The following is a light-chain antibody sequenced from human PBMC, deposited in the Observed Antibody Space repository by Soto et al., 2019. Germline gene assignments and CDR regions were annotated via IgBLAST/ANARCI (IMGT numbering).Light chain of an antibody. Sequence: DIQMTQSPSTLSTSVGDRVTITCRASQSISHLLAWYQQKPGKAPKLLIYDASNLESGVPSRFSGSGSGTEFTLTISSLQPDDFATYYCQQYNSDPPWTFGQGTKVDIK. CDR3: QQYNSDPPWT. CDR2: DAS. CDR1: QSISHL. V-gene: IGKV1-5*01. J-gene: IGKJ1*01.